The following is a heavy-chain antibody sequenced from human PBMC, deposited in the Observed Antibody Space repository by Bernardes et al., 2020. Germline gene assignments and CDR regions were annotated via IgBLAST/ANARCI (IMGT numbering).Heavy chain of an antibody. CDR3: ASIIAAAGHRAGFDP. CDR1: GGSVSSGSYY. J-gene: IGHJ5*02. D-gene: IGHD6-13*01. CDR2: IYYSGST. Sequence: SETLSLTCTVSGGSVSSGSYYWSWIRQPPGKGLEWIGYIYYSGSTNYNPSLKSRVTISVDTSKNQFSLKLSSVTAADTAVYYCASIIAAAGHRAGFDPWGQGTLVTVSS. V-gene: IGHV4-61*01.